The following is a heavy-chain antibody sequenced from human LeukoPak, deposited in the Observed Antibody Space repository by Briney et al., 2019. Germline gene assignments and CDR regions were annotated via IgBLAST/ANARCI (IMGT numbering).Heavy chain of an antibody. CDR1: GGSISSYY. Sequence: SETLSLTCTVSGGSISSYYWSWIRQPPGKGLEWIGYIYTSGSTNYNPSLKSRVTVSVDTSKNQFSLKLSSVTAADTAVYYCARASWISTADAVSWGQGTQVTVSS. CDR3: ARASWISTADAVS. J-gene: IGHJ5*02. V-gene: IGHV4-4*09. CDR2: IYTSGST. D-gene: IGHD2-2*03.